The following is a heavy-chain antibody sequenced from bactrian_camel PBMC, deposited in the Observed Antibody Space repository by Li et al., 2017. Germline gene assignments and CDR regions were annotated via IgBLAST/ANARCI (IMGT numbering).Heavy chain of an antibody. Sequence: VQLVESGGGSVQSGGSLRLSCTASGYTRRRWMGWFRQAPGKEREGVASIHTVGGITYYADSVKGRFTISQDSAKNTVLLQMNNLKPEDTAKYYCAARWEYGTPWCDPAYEYDHWGQGTQVTVS. D-gene: IGHD6*01. CDR3: AARWEYGTPWCDPAYEYDH. V-gene: IGHV3S40*01. CDR2: IHTVGGIT. CDR1: GYTRRRW. J-gene: IGHJ4*01.